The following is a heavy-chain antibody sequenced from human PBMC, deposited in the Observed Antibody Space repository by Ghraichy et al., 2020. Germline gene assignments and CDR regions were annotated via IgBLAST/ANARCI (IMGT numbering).Heavy chain of an antibody. J-gene: IGHJ3*01. CDR2: IYPADSDT. V-gene: IGHV5-51*01. CDR3: ARPRVMGLNPPQNGAFDV. D-gene: IGHD2-8*01. CDR1: GYSFSNYW. Sequence: GESLNISCKGSGYSFSNYWIGWVRQMPGKGLEWMGIIYPADSDTRYSPSFQGQVTISADKSISTAYLQWSSLKASDTAMYYCARPRVMGLNPPQNGAFDVWGQGTLVTVSS.